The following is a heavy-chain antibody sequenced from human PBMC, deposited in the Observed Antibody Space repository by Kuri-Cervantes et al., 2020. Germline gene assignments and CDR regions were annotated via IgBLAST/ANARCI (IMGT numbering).Heavy chain of an antibody. CDR2: ISSSSSYI. D-gene: IGHD4-17*01. J-gene: IGHJ4*02. Sequence: LSLTCAASGFTFSSYSMNWVRQAPGKGLEWVSSISSSSSYIYYADSVKGRFTISRDNAKNSLYLQMNSLRAEDTAVYYCARVAVTTDFDYWGQGTLVTVSS. CDR1: GFTFSSYS. V-gene: IGHV3-21*01. CDR3: ARVAVTTDFDY.